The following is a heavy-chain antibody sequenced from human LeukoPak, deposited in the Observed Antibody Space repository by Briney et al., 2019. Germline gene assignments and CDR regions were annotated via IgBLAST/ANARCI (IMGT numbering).Heavy chain of an antibody. CDR3: AKDAFYYGSDNYYFYYYGMDV. J-gene: IGHJ6*02. D-gene: IGHD3-10*01. CDR1: GFTFSNYW. CDR2: INPDGSTI. Sequence: PGGSLRLSCAASGFTFSNYWVHWVRQAPGKGLVWVSRINPDGSTINYADSVKGRFTISRDNAKNTLYLQMNSLRTEDTALYYCAKDAFYYGSDNYYFYYYGMDVWGQGTTVTVSS. V-gene: IGHV3-74*01.